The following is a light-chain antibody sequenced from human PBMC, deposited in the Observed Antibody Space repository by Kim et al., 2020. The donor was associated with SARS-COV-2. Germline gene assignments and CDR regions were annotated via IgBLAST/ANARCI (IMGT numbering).Light chain of an antibody. J-gene: IGKJ2*01. CDR3: QQYNNWPPHT. Sequence: VSPGETATLSCKTSQSVSNNLAWYQQKPGQAPSLLIYGASTRATGIPARFSGSVSGTEFTLTISSLQSEDFAFYYCQQYNNWPPHTFGQGTKLEI. CDR1: QSVSNN. CDR2: GAS. V-gene: IGKV3-15*01.